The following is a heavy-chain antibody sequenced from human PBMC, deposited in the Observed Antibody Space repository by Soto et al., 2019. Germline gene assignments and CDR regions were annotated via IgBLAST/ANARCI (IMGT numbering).Heavy chain of an antibody. V-gene: IGHV3-11*06. CDR3: ARSCITMVRENNWFDP. Sequence: PGGSLRLSCAASGFTFSDYYMSWIRQAPGKGLEWASYISSSSSYTNYADSVKGRFTISRDNAKNSLYLQMNSLRAEDTAVYYCARSCITMVRENNWFDPWGQGTLVTVSS. J-gene: IGHJ5*02. CDR1: GFTFSDYY. D-gene: IGHD3-10*01. CDR2: ISSSSSYT.